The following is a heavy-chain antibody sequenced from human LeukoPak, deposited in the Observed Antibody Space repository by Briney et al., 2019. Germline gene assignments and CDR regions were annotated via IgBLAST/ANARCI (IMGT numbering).Heavy chain of an antibody. CDR1: GYTFTGYY. V-gene: IGHV1-2*02. CDR2: INPNSGGT. D-gene: IGHD6-19*01. CDR3: ARGLAVAGVTFDY. J-gene: IGHJ4*02. Sequence: ASVKVSCKASGYTFTGYYIHRVRQAPGQGLEWMGWINPNSGGTNYAQKFQGRVTMTRDTSISTAYMELSRLRSDDTAVYYCARGLAVAGVTFDYWGQGTLVTVSS.